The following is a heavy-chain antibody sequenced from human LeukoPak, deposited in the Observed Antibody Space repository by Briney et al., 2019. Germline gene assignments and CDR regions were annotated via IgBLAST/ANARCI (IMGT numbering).Heavy chain of an antibody. CDR3: ARESSSWYFDY. D-gene: IGHD6-13*01. J-gene: IGHJ4*02. CDR1: GFTFSSYW. Sequence: PGGSLRLSCAASGFTFSSYWTSWVRQAPGKGLEWVANVKQDGSEKYYVDSVKGRFTISRDNAKNSLYLQMNSLRAEDTAVYYCARESSSWYFDYWGQGTLVTVSS. CDR2: VKQDGSEK. V-gene: IGHV3-7*05.